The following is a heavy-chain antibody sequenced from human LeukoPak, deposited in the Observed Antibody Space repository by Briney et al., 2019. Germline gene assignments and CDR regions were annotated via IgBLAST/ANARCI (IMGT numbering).Heavy chain of an antibody. V-gene: IGHV4-61*01. D-gene: IGHD4-17*01. Sequence: SETLSLTCTVSGGAVSSGSYYWSWIRQPPGQGLESNGYIHYSGSTKYNPSLKSRVTMSVDTSKNQFSLKVTSVTAADTAIYYCTRTNYGDYNWFDPWGQGTLVTVSS. J-gene: IGHJ5*02. CDR2: IHYSGST. CDR1: GGAVSSGSYY. CDR3: TRTNYGDYNWFDP.